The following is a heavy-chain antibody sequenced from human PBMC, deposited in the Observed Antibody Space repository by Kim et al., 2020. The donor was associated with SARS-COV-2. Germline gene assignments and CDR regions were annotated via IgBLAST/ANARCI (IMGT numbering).Heavy chain of an antibody. CDR1: GFTFSSYA. J-gene: IGHJ4*02. Sequence: GGSLRLSCAASGFTFSSYAMHWVRQAPGKGLEWVAYISYDGSNKYYADSVKGRFTISRDNSKNTLYLQMNSLRAEDTAVYYCARDGRYTMDPGACESRRFYYCGQGSL. D-gene: IGHD3-10*01. CDR2: ISYDGSNK. CDR3: ARDGRYTMDPGACESRRFYY. V-gene: IGHV3-30*04.